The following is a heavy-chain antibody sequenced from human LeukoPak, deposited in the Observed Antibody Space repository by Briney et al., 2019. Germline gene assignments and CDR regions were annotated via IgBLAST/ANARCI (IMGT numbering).Heavy chain of an antibody. Sequence: SVKVSCKASGFTFINYYMHWVRQAPGQGLEWMGGIIPIFGTANYAQKFQGRVTITADESTSTAYMELSSLRSEDTAVYYCARSLYSGYDFDYWGQGTLVTVSS. J-gene: IGHJ4*02. D-gene: IGHD5-12*01. CDR1: GFTFINYY. CDR2: IIPIFGTA. V-gene: IGHV1-69*13. CDR3: ARSLYSGYDFDY.